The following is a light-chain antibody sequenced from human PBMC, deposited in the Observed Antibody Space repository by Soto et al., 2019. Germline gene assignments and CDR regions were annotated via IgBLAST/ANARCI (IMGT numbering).Light chain of an antibody. CDR3: QSYDSSLSGWV. V-gene: IGLV1-40*01. CDR2: GNT. J-gene: IGLJ3*02. Sequence: QSVLTQPPSVSVAPGQRVTISCTGSSSNIGAGYDVHWYQQLPGTAPKLLIYGNTNRPSGVPDRFSGSKSGTSAALAITGLQAEDVADYYRQSYDSSLSGWVFGGGTKRTV. CDR1: SSNIGAGYD.